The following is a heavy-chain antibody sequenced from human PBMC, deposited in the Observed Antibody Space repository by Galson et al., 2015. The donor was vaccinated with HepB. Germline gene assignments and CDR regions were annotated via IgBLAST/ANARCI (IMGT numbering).Heavy chain of an antibody. V-gene: IGHV4-34*01. Sequence: TLSLTCAVYGGSFSGYYWSWIRQPPGKGLEWIGEINHSGSTNYNPSLKSRVTISVDTSKNQFSLKLSSVTAADTAVYYCARALIPITIFGVALEGNYYYMDVWGKGTTVTVSS. CDR2: INHSGST. CDR1: GGSFSGYY. D-gene: IGHD3-3*01. J-gene: IGHJ6*03. CDR3: ARALIPITIFGVALEGNYYYMDV.